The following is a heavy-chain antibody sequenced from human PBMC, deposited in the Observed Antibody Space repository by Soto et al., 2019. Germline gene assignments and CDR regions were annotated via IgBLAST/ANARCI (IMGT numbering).Heavy chain of an antibody. V-gene: IGHV1-69*13. D-gene: IGHD6-19*01. J-gene: IGHJ4*02. CDR1: GGTFSSYA. CDR3: ASLRGGVTAVDGNDPR. Sequence: SVKVSCKASGGTFSSYAISRVRQAPGQGIEWIGGIIPIFCTANYAQKFQGRVTITADESTSTAYMEPSSLRSEDTAVYYCASLRGGVTAVDGNDPRWGRVTRITVCS. CDR2: IIPIFCTA.